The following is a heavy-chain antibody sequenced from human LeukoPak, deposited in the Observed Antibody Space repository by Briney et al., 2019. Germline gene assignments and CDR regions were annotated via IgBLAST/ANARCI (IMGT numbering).Heavy chain of an antibody. CDR2: ISGSGGST. CDR1: GFTFSSYA. D-gene: IGHD3-3*01. V-gene: IGHV3-23*01. CDR3: AKGRSRSGYYSLDY. J-gene: IGHJ4*02. Sequence: GGSLILSCAASGFTFSSYAMSCVRQAPGKALEWVSAISGSGGSTYYADSVKGRFTISRDNSKNTLYLQMTSLRAEDTAVYYCAKGRSRSGYYSLDYWGQGTLVTVSS.